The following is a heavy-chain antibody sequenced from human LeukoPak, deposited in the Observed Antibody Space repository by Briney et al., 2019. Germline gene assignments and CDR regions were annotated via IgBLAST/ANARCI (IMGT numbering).Heavy chain of an antibody. J-gene: IGHJ4*02. Sequence: GGSLRLSCAASGFTFSNACMTWVRQAPRKGLEWVGHIKSKTDSGTTDFAAPVKGRFTISRDDSKNTLFLQMNSLKTEDTAVYYCTTGTWIQLWLPDYWGQGTLVTVSS. CDR3: TTGTWIQLWLPDY. V-gene: IGHV3-15*01. CDR2: IKSKTDSGTT. CDR1: GFTFSNAC. D-gene: IGHD5-18*01.